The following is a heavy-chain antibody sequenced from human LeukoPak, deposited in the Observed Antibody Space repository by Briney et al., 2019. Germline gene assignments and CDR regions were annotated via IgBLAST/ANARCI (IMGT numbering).Heavy chain of an antibody. CDR3: ARADILTGYDAFDI. V-gene: IGHV1-2*04. Sequence: GESLKISCKGSGYSFTSYWIGWVRQAPGQGLEWMGWINPNSGGTNYAQKFQGWVTMTRDTSISTAYMELSRLRSDDTAVYYCARADILTGYDAFDIWGQGTMVTVSS. D-gene: IGHD3-9*01. J-gene: IGHJ3*02. CDR1: GYSFTSYW. CDR2: INPNSGGT.